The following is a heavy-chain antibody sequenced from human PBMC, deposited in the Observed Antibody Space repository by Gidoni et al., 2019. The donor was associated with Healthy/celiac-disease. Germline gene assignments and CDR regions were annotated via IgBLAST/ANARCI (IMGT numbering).Heavy chain of an antibody. CDR1: GFTFSSYD. CDR2: IGTAGDT. D-gene: IGHD4-4*01. CDR3: ARNRKETTGIDYFDY. J-gene: IGHJ4*02. Sequence: EVQLVESGGGLVQPGGSLRLSCAASGFTFSSYDMPWVRQATGKGLDWVSAIGTAGDTYYPGSVKGRFTISRENAKNSLYLQMNSLRAGDTAVYYCARNRKETTGIDYFDYWGQGTLVTVSS. V-gene: IGHV3-13*01.